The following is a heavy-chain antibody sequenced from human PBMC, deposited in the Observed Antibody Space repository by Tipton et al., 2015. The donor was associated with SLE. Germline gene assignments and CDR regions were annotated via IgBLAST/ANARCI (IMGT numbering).Heavy chain of an antibody. J-gene: IGHJ3*02. CDR1: GGSFSGYY. V-gene: IGHV4-34*01. CDR2: IYHSGST. Sequence: TLSLTCAVYGGSFSGYYWSWIRQPPGKGLEWIGYIYHSGSTYYNPSLKSRVTISVDTSKNQFSLKLSSVTAADTAVYYCARGNGMIVGDAFDIWGQGTMVTVSS. D-gene: IGHD3-22*01. CDR3: ARGNGMIVGDAFDI.